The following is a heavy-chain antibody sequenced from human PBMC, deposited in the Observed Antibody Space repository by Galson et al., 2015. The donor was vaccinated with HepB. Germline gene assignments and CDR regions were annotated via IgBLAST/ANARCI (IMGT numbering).Heavy chain of an antibody. CDR3: AREFPPDVDTAMVSYFDY. D-gene: IGHD5-18*01. V-gene: IGHV1-69*13. Sequence: SVKVSCKASGGTFSSYAISWVRQAPGQGLEWMGGIIPIFGIANYAQKFQGRVTITADESTSTAYMELSSLRSEDTAVYYCAREFPPDVDTAMVSYFDYWGQGTLVTVSS. J-gene: IGHJ4*02. CDR2: IIPIFGIA. CDR1: GGTFSSYA.